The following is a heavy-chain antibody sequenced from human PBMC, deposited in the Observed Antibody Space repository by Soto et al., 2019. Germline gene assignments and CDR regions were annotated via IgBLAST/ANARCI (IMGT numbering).Heavy chain of an antibody. CDR1: GGTFSSYAI. D-gene: IGHD2-2*01. V-gene: IGHV4-4*02. J-gene: IGHJ6*02. CDR3: ARERIVVVPAAINYYYYYGMDV. CDR2: IYHSGST. Sequence: QVQLVQSGAEVKKPGSSVKVSCKASGGTFSSYAISWVRQAPGQGLEWIGEIYHSGSTNYNPSLKSRVTISVDKSKNQFSLKLSSVTAADTAVYYCARERIVVVPAAINYYYYYGMDVWGQGTTVTVSS.